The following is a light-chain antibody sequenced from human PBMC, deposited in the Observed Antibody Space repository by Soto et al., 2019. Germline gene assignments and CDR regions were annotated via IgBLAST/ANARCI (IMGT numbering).Light chain of an antibody. V-gene: IGKV3-11*01. CDR3: QQRSNWL. Sequence: EIVLTQSPATLSLSPGERATLSCRASQSVSTYLAWYQQKPGQAPRLLIYDASTRATGIPARFSGSGSGTDFTLTISSIEPEYFAVYYCQQRSNWLVGPGTKVDI. CDR1: QSVSTY. CDR2: DAS. J-gene: IGKJ3*01.